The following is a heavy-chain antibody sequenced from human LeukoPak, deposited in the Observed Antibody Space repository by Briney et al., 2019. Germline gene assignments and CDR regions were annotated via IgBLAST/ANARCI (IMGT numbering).Heavy chain of an antibody. CDR2: INHSGST. J-gene: IGHJ4*02. CDR1: GGSFSGYY. D-gene: IGHD3-10*01. CDR3: ARHQFTAGPPLGSYFDY. Sequence: SETLSLTCAVYGGSFSGYYWSWIRQPPGKGLGWIGEINHSGSTNYNPSLKSRVTISVDTSKNQFSLKLSSVTAADTAVYYCARHQFTAGPPLGSYFDYWGQGTLVTVSS. V-gene: IGHV4-34*01.